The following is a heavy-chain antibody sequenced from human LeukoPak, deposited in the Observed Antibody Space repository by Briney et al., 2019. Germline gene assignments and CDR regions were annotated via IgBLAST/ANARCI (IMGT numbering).Heavy chain of an antibody. Sequence: SETLSLTCTVSRGSISSFYWSWIRQRPGKGLEWIGYISYSGNTKYNPSLKSRVTISVDTSKNQFSLKLSSVTAADTAVYYCARDYGGKFDYWGQGTLVTVSS. CDR3: ARDYGGKFDY. D-gene: IGHD4-23*01. CDR1: RGSISSFY. V-gene: IGHV4-59*01. J-gene: IGHJ4*02. CDR2: ISYSGNT.